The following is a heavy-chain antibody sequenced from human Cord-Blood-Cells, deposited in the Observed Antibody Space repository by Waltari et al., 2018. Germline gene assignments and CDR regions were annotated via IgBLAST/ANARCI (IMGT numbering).Heavy chain of an antibody. CDR3: ANEDSGWYLGY. CDR1: GFTFSSSA. Sequence: EVQLLESGGCLVQPGGSLRLSCAASGFTFSSSAMSWVRQAPGKGLEWVSAISGSGGSTYYADSVKGRFTISRDNSKNTLYLQMNSLRAEDTAVYYCANEDSGWYLGYWGQGTLVTVSS. J-gene: IGHJ4*02. V-gene: IGHV3-23*01. D-gene: IGHD6-19*01. CDR2: ISGSGGST.